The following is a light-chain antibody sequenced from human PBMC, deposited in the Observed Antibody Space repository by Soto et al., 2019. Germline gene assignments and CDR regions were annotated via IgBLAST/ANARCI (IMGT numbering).Light chain of an antibody. V-gene: IGKV3-11*01. CDR3: QQRNSRPPT. Sequence: DILLTQSPATLSSSVEERVTLSCMASQSISNQLAWYQQKPGQAPKLLIFDASSLHTGVPARFSGSGSATDFTLTISSLQPEDFAAYYCQQRNSRPPTFGEGTKVDI. J-gene: IGKJ1*01. CDR1: QSISNQ. CDR2: DAS.